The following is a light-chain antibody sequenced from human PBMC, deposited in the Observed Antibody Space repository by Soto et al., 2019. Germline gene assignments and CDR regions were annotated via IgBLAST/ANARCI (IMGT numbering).Light chain of an antibody. J-gene: IGKJ3*01. CDR3: QQYGSSPPGFT. Sequence: EVVLTQSPDTLSLFPGERATLSCRASQRVSSTYFAWYRQKPGQPPSLLIYGASNRATGVPDRFSGSGSGTAFTFTIISLEPEYFAVYYCQQYGSSPPGFTFGPGTTV. V-gene: IGKV3-20*01. CDR2: GAS. CDR1: QRVSSTY.